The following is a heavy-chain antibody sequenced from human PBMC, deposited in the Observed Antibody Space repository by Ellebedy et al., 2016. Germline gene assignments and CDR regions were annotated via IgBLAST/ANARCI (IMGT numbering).Heavy chain of an antibody. J-gene: IGHJ4*02. CDR2: ITSSSSDI. V-gene: IGHV3-21*01. CDR3: AKDLGWYGDS. D-gene: IGHD6-19*01. CDR1: GFSFSTYS. Sequence: GGSLRLSCAASGFSFSTYSMNWVRQAPGEGLEWVSSITSSSSDIYYADSVKGRFTISRDNANNSLFLQMNSLRAEETAVYYCAKDLGWYGDSWGQGILVTVSS.